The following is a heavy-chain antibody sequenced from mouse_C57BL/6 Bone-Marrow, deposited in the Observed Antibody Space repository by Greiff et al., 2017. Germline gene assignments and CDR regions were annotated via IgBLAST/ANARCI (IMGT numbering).Heavy chain of an antibody. Sequence: QVQLQQSGPELVKPGASVKISCKASGYAFSSSWMNWVKQRPGKGLEWIGRIYPGDGDTNYNGKFKGKATLTADKSSSTAYLQLSSLTSEDTAIYYCARSLQFITTVVATRYWYFDVWGTGTTVTVSS. CDR2: IYPGDGDT. V-gene: IGHV1-82*01. D-gene: IGHD1-1*01. CDR3: ARSLQFITTVVATRYWYFDV. J-gene: IGHJ1*03. CDR1: GYAFSSSW.